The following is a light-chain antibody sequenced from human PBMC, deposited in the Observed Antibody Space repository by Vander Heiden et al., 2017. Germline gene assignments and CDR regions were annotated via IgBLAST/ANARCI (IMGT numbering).Light chain of an antibody. CDR2: TVS. CDR3: QQSYSNPLA. CDR1: QSISSY. J-gene: IGKJ4*01. V-gene: IGKV1-39*01. Sequence: DIQMTQSPSCLSTSVVDRVTITCRTSQSISSYLNWYQHKPGKAPNLLIDTVSSLQSGVPSRFSGSGSGTDFTLTISSLQPEDFATYYCQQSYSNPLAFGGGTKVEIK.